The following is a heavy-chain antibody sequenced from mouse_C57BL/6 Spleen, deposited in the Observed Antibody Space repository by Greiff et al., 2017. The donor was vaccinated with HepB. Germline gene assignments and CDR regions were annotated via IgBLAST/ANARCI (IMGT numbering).Heavy chain of an antibody. Sequence: QVQLQQPGAELVMPGASVKLSCKASGYTFTSYWMHWVKQRPGQGLEWIGEIDPSDSYTNYNQKFKGKSTLTVDKSSSTAYMQLSSLTSEDSAVYYCARRSLYYYGSSYYFDYWGQGTTLTVSS. CDR3: ARRSLYYYGSSYYFDY. D-gene: IGHD1-1*01. V-gene: IGHV1-69*01. CDR1: GYTFTSYW. CDR2: IDPSDSYT. J-gene: IGHJ2*01.